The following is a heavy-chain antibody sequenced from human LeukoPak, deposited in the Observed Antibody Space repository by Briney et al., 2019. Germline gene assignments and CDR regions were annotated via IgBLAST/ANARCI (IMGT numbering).Heavy chain of an antibody. CDR1: GLTFSSYG. V-gene: IGHV3-21*01. CDR3: ASQTGGAGNY. D-gene: IGHD3-10*01. Sequence: GGTLRLSCAASGLTFSSYGMSWVRQAPGRGLEWVSAISTTGGTTYYADSVKGRFTISRDNAKNSLYLQMNSLRAEDTAVYYCASQTGGAGNYWGQGTLVTVSS. CDR2: ISTTGGTT. J-gene: IGHJ4*02.